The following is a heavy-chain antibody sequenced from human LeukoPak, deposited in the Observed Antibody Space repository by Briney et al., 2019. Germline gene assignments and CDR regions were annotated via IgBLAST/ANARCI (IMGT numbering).Heavy chain of an antibody. CDR3: ATALAAAGYYFGY. CDR1: GGTFSSYA. J-gene: IGHJ4*02. Sequence: GASVKVSCKASGGTFSSYAISWVRQAPRQGLEWMGGIIPIFGTAIYAQKFQGRVTMTEDTSTDTAYMELSSLRSEDTAVYYCATALAAAGYYFGYWGQGTLVTVSS. V-gene: IGHV1-69*06. D-gene: IGHD6-13*01. CDR2: IIPIFGTA.